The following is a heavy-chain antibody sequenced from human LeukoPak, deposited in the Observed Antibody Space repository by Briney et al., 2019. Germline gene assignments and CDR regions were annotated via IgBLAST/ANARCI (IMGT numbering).Heavy chain of an antibody. CDR3: ARDSSSEKFDY. V-gene: IGHV4-59*01. Sequence: SETLSLTCAVSGGSINNYYWSWIRQPPGKGLEWIGYIYDSGSTSYNPSLQSRVTTSLDTSKNQVSLELSSVTAADTAVYYCARDSSSEKFDYWGQGTLVTVSS. CDR2: IYDSGST. D-gene: IGHD6-13*01. J-gene: IGHJ4*02. CDR1: GGSINNYY.